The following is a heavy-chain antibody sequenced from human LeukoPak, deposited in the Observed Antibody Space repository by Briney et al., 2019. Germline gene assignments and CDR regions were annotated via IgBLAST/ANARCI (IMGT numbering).Heavy chain of an antibody. CDR1: GGSISSYY. D-gene: IGHD3-10*01. J-gene: IGHJ6*02. CDR3: ARGGYGSGSHYYGMDV. CDR2: IYTSGST. Sequence: TSETLSLTCTVSGGSISSYYWSWIRQPAGEGLEWIGRIYTSGSTNYNPSLKSRVTMSVDTSKNQFSLKLSSVTAADTAVYYCARGGYGSGSHYYGMDVWGQGTTVTVSS. V-gene: IGHV4-4*07.